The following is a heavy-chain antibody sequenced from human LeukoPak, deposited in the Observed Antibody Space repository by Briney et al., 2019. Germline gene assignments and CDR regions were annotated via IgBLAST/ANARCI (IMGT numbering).Heavy chain of an antibody. D-gene: IGHD6-13*01. V-gene: IGHV4-39*02. CDR3: ARDLAAAGGY. CDR2: IYYSGST. J-gene: IGHJ4*02. Sequence: SETLSLTCTVSGASISSSSYYWGWIRQPPGKGLEWIGSIYYSGSTYYKPSLKSRVTISVDTSKNQLSLKLTSVTAADTAVYYCARDLAAAGGYWGQGTLVTVSS. CDR1: GASISSSSYY.